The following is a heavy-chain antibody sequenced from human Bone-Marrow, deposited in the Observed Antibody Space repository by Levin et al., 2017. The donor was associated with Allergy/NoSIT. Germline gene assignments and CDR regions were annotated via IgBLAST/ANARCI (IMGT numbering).Heavy chain of an antibody. J-gene: IGHJ5*02. Sequence: GGSLRLSCKASGYRFTSHWIGWVRQMPGKGLEWMGIINPDDSDVRYSPSFRGQVIISADKSISTAYLHWNSLKASDTAMYYCARSHNWFDPWGQGTLVTVSA. CDR3: ARSHNWFDP. V-gene: IGHV5-51*01. CDR2: INPDDSDV. CDR1: GYRFTSHW.